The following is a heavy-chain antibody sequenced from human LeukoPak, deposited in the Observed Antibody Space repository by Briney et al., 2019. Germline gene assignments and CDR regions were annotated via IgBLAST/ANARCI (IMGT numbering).Heavy chain of an antibody. D-gene: IGHD2-15*01. V-gene: IGHV5-51*01. CDR2: IYPGDSDT. CDR1: GYSFTSYW. Sequence: GESLKISCKGSGYSFTSYWIGWVRQMPGKGLEWMGIIYPGDSDTRYSPSFQGQVTISADKSISTAYLQWSSLKASDTAMYYCARRYCRGGSCYSSFDPWGQGTLVTVSS. CDR3: ARRYCRGGSCYSSFDP. J-gene: IGHJ5*02.